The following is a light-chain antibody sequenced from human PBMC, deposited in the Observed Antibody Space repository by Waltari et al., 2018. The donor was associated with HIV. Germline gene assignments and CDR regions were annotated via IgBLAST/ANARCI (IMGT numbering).Light chain of an antibody. CDR2: SAS. CDR1: QGIRND. CDR3: LQHNIYPSPWT. J-gene: IGKJ1*01. Sequence: DIQMTQSPSSLSASVGARVTIPCRARQGIRNDLGWYQQKPGKPPKRLIYSASSLQSGVPSRFSGSGSGTEFTLTISSLQPEDFATYYCLQHNIYPSPWTFGQGTKVEIK. V-gene: IGKV1-17*01.